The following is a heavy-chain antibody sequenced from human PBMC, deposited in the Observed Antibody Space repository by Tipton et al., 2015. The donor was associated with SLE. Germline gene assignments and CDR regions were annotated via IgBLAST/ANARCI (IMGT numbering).Heavy chain of an antibody. CDR2: VYSSGST. J-gene: IGHJ4*02. CDR1: GGSISSHY. Sequence: TLSLTCTVSGGSISSHYWSCIRQPPGKGLEWIGYVYSSGSTKYNPSLKSRVTISVDTSKNQFSLKLSSVTAADTAVYYCARDPIAASGEFDYWGQGTLVTVSS. V-gene: IGHV4-59*11. CDR3: ARDPIAASGEFDY. D-gene: IGHD6-13*01.